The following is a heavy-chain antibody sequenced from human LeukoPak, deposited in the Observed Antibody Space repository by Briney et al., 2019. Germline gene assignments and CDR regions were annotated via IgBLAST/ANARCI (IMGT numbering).Heavy chain of an antibody. CDR2: INPDNGDT. Sequence: ASVKVSCKASGGTFSSYAISWVRQAPGQGLEWMGWINPDNGDTNYAQKFQGRVTMTRDTSISTAYMEVSRLRSDDTAVYFCARESSGWHYFDYWGQGTLVTVSS. J-gene: IGHJ4*02. D-gene: IGHD6-19*01. V-gene: IGHV1-2*02. CDR1: GGTFSSYA. CDR3: ARESSGWHYFDY.